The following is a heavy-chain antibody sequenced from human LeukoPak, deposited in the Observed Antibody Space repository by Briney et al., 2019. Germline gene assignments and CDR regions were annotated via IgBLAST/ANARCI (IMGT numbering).Heavy chain of an antibody. CDR2: IYFTGST. Sequence: SETLSLTCTVSGGSIRSGSYYWSWIRQSAGKGLEWVGRIYFTGSTNYNPSLKSRVTMSVDTSKNQFSLKLSSVTAADTAVYYCARGHCSSTSCYKDYYYMDVWGKGTTVTVSS. J-gene: IGHJ6*03. CDR3: ARGHCSSTSCYKDYYYMDV. V-gene: IGHV4-61*02. D-gene: IGHD2-2*02. CDR1: GGSIRSGSYY.